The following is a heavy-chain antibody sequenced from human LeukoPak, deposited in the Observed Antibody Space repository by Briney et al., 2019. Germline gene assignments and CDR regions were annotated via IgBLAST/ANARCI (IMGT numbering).Heavy chain of an antibody. CDR3: ARGGSGYDSDRYFDY. J-gene: IGHJ4*02. D-gene: IGHD5-12*01. CDR1: GFPFDDYG. CDR2: LNWNGGST. V-gene: IGHV3-20*04. Sequence: PGGSLRLSCAASGFPFDDYGMSWVRQAPGKGLEWVSGLNWNGGSTRYADSVKGRFTIYSDNAQNSLYLQMNSLRAEDTALYYCARGGSGYDSDRYFDYGGQGTLVTVSS.